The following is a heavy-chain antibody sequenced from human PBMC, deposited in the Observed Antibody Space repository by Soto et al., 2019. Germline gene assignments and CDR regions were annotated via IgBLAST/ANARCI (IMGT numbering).Heavy chain of an antibody. CDR1: GFTFSSYA. Sequence: PGGSLRLSCAASGFTFSSYAMSWVRQAPGKGLEWVSAISGSGGSTYYADSVKGRFTISRDNSKNTLYLQMNSLRAEDTAVYYCAKDMEWELLSGSDYFAYWGQGTRVTVSS. CDR2: ISGSGGST. V-gene: IGHV3-23*01. J-gene: IGHJ4*02. CDR3: AKDMEWELLSGSDYFAY. D-gene: IGHD1-26*01.